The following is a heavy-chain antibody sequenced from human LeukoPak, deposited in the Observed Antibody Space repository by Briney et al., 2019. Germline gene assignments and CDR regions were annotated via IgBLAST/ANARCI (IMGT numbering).Heavy chain of an antibody. V-gene: IGHV4-61*01. Sequence: SETLSLTCTVSGGSVSSGSYYWSWIRQPPGKGLEWIGYIYYSGSTNCNPSLKSRVTISVDTSKNQFSLKLSSVTAADTAVYYCARERYYDFWSGYQGWFDPWGQGTLVTVSS. D-gene: IGHD3-3*01. CDR2: IYYSGST. CDR3: ARERYYDFWSGYQGWFDP. CDR1: GGSVSSGSYY. J-gene: IGHJ5*02.